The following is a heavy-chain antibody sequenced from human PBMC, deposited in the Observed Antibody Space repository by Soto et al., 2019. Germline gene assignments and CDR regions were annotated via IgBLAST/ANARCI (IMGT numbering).Heavy chain of an antibody. CDR3: AREGYCTNGVCHYFDY. D-gene: IGHD2-8*01. Sequence: QVQLVESGGGVVQPGRSLRLSCAASGFTFSSYGMHWVRQAPGKGLEWVAVIWYDGSNKYYADSVKGRFTISRANSKNTLYLQMNSLRAEDTAVYYCAREGYCTNGVCHYFDYWGQGTLVTVSS. J-gene: IGHJ4*02. CDR2: IWYDGSNK. CDR1: GFTFSSYG. V-gene: IGHV3-33*01.